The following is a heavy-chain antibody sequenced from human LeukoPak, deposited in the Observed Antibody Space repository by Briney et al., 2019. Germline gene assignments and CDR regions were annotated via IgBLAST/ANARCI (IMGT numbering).Heavy chain of an antibody. J-gene: IGHJ4*02. Sequence: SETLSLTCTVSGGSVSSYYWSWIRQPAGKGLEWIGRIYTSGSTNYNPSLKSRVTMSVDTSKNQFSLKLSSVTAADTAVYYCARLYYYDSSGYYLRIGYFDYWGQGTLVTVSS. CDR2: IYTSGST. CDR1: GGSVSSYY. D-gene: IGHD3-22*01. CDR3: ARLYYYDSSGYYLRIGYFDY. V-gene: IGHV4-4*07.